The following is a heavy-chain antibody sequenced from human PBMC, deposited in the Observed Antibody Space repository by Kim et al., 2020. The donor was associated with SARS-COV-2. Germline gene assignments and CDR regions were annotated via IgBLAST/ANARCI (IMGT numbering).Heavy chain of an antibody. V-gene: IGHV3-7*01. CDR2: IKQDGSEK. Sequence: GGSLRLSCAASGFTFSNYWMSWVRQAPGKGLEWVANIKQDGSEKYYVDSVKGRFTISRDNAMNSLYLQMNSLRVEDTAVYYCARIRGYSSSTLCYFDYWGQGTLVTVSS. J-gene: IGHJ4*02. CDR3: ARIRGYSSSTLCYFDY. CDR1: GFTFSNYW. D-gene: IGHD6-6*01.